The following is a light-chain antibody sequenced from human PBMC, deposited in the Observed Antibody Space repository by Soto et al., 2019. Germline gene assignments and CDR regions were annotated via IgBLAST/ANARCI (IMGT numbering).Light chain of an antibody. CDR2: KAS. J-gene: IGKJ2*02. CDR3: QRYHDSPRT. Sequence: DIQMTQSPSTLSASGGDRVTITCRASQSISSWLAWYQQKPGKAPKLLIYKASSVESGVPSRFSGSGSGTEFHLTISSLHPDDCATYYCQRYHDSPRTFSQGTKLEI. CDR1: QSISSW. V-gene: IGKV1-5*03.